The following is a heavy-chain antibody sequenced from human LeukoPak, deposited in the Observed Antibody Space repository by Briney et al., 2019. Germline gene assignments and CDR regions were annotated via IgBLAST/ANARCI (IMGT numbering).Heavy chain of an antibody. V-gene: IGHV1-24*01. D-gene: IGHD3-22*01. CDR2: FDPEDGET. Sequence: ASVTVSCTVSGYTLTELSIHWVRQPPGKGLEWMGGFDPEDGETIYAQRFQGRVTMTEDTSTDTAYMELSSLRSEDAAVYYCATVSYYCDSSGYQGYFQHWGQGTLVTVSS. J-gene: IGHJ1*01. CDR1: GYTLTELS. CDR3: ATVSYYCDSSGYQGYFQH.